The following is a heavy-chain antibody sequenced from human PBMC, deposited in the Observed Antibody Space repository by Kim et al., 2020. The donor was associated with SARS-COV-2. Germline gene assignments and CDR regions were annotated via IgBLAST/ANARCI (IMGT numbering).Heavy chain of an antibody. D-gene: IGHD3-10*01. J-gene: IGHJ6*03. CDR2: IWYDGSNK. Sequence: GGSLRLSCAASGFTFSSYGMHWVRQAPGKGLEWVAAIWYDGSNKYYADSVEGRFTISRDNSKNTLYLQMNSLRAEDTAVYYCTVANYSGTWSYSYSYYY. CDR1: GFTFSSYG. CDR3: TVANYSGTWSYSYSYYY. V-gene: IGHV3-33*01.